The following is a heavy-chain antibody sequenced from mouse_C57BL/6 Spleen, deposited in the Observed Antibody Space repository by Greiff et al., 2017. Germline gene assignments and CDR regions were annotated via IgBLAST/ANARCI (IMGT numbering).Heavy chain of an antibody. CDR2: IHPNSGST. V-gene: IGHV1-64*01. CDR3: ARSGYRGNWYFDV. CDR1: GYTFTSYW. Sequence: QVQLQQPGAELVKPGASVKLSCKASGYTFTSYWMHWVKQRPGQGLEWIGMIHPNSGSTNYNEKFKSKATLTVDESSSTAYMQLSSLTSEDSAVYYCARSGYRGNWYFDVWGTGTTVTVSS. J-gene: IGHJ1*03. D-gene: IGHD2-12*01.